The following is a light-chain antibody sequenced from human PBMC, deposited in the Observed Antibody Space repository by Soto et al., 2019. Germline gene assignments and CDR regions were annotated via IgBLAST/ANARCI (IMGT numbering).Light chain of an antibody. Sequence: VVLTQSPATLSLSPGARATLSCRASQNVRTFLAWYQQKPGQAPRLLIYDASNRATGIPARFSGSGSGTDFTLTISSLEPEDFAVYYCQERSLPWTFGQGTKVDIK. V-gene: IGKV3-11*01. CDR1: QNVRTF. CDR2: DAS. J-gene: IGKJ1*01. CDR3: QERSLPWT.